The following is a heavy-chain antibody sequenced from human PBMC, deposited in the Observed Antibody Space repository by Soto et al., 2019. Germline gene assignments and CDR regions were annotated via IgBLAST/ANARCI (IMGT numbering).Heavy chain of an antibody. J-gene: IGHJ6*03. V-gene: IGHV4-31*03. CDR3: ARVRYGSGSYYRNSYMDV. D-gene: IGHD3-10*01. CDR2: IYYSGST. CDR1: GGSISSGGYY. Sequence: QVQLQESGPGLVKPSQTLSLTCTVSGGSISSGGYYWSWIRQHPGKGLEWMGYIYYSGSTYDNPSLKHRVTISVDTSKNQFSLKLSSVTAADTAVYYCARVRYGSGSYYRNSYMDVWGKGTTVTVSS.